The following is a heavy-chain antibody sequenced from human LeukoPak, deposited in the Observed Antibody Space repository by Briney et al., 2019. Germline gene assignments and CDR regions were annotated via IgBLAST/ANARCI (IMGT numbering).Heavy chain of an antibody. CDR1: GFTVSSNY. V-gene: IGHV4-34*01. D-gene: IGHD3-10*01. CDR3: ARGLWFGGSYFDY. CDR2: INHSGST. Sequence: GSLRLSCAASGFTVSSNYMSWIRQPPGKGLEWIGEINHSGSTNYNPSLKSRVTISVDTSKNQFSLKLSSVTAADTAVYYCARGLWFGGSYFDYWGQGTLVTVSS. J-gene: IGHJ4*02.